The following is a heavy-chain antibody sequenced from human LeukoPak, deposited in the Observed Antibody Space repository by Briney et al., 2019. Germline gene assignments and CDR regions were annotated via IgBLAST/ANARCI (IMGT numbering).Heavy chain of an antibody. V-gene: IGHV4-59*01. Sequence: SETLSLTCTVSGDSIRNSYWSWIRQPPGKGLEWIGYIYYSGSTNYNPSLKSRVTISVDTSKNQFSLKLRSVTAADTAVYYCARVTGYMIEDYFDYWGQGILVTVSS. CDR1: GDSIRNSY. D-gene: IGHD3-9*01. CDR3: ARVTGYMIEDYFDY. J-gene: IGHJ4*02. CDR2: IYYSGST.